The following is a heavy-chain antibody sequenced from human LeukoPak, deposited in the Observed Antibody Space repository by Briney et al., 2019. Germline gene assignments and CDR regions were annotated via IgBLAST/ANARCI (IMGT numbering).Heavy chain of an antibody. CDR2: IYTSGDT. CDR1: GGSISTYY. D-gene: IGHD3-10*01. V-gene: IGHV4-4*07. Sequence: SETLSLTCTVSGGSISTYYWTWIRQPAGKGLEWIGRIYTSGDTHYNPSLKSRLTMSLDTSKNQFSLNLSSVTAADTAVYYCAKEGYGSGTIYWGQGTLVTVSS. CDR3: AKEGYGSGTIY. J-gene: IGHJ4*02.